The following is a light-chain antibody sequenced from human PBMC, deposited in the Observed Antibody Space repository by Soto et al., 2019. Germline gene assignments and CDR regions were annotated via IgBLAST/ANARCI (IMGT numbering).Light chain of an antibody. CDR3: CSYTTTDTRV. CDR1: SSDVGGYSF. Sequence: QSALTQPASVSGSPGQSITISCTGTSSDVGGYSFVSWYQQHPGKAPKLIIYDVSNRPSGVSNRFSGSKSGDTASLTISGLQADDEADYYCCSYTTTDTRVFGGGTQLTVL. J-gene: IGLJ3*02. V-gene: IGLV2-14*03. CDR2: DVS.